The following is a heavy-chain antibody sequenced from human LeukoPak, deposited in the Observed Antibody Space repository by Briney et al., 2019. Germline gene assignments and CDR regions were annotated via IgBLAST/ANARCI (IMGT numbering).Heavy chain of an antibody. CDR2: MNPNSGNT. J-gene: IGHJ5*02. D-gene: IGHD3-10*01. V-gene: IGHV1-8*01. CDR1: GYTFTSYD. CDR3: ARGLRGAGKNWFDP. Sequence: ASVKVSCKASGYTFTSYDIHWVRPATGQGLEWMGWMNPNSGNTGYAQKFQGRVTMTRNTSISTAYMELSSLRSEDTAVYYCARGLRGAGKNWFDPWGQGTLVTVSS.